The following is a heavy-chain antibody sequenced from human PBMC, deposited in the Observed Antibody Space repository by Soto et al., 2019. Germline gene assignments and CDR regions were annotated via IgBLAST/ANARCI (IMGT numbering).Heavy chain of an antibody. V-gene: IGHV3-30*18. CDR1: GFTFSSYG. D-gene: IGHD1-1*01. CDR3: AKEGPITNWYFDY. CDR2: ISYDGNVA. Sequence: QVQLVESGGGVVQPGRSLRLSCAASGFTFSSYGMHWVRQALGKGLEWVTVISYDGNVAYFADSVKGRFTISRDNSKNTLYLQMNSLRTEDTAMYYCAKEGPITNWYFDYWGQGTLVNVSS. J-gene: IGHJ4*02.